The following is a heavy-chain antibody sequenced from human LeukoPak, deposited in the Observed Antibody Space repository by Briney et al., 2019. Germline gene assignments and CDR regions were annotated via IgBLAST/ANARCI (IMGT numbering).Heavy chain of an antibody. V-gene: IGHV1-18*01. CDR1: GYTFSNYG. CDR2: ISAYNANT. J-gene: IGHJ4*02. CDR3: ARNSTTGAMDY. D-gene: IGHD2-8*01. Sequence: ASVKVSCKASGYTFSNYGVSWVRQAPGQGLEWMGWISAYNANTAYTQQLQGRVTMTTDTSTSTVYMELRSLRSDDTAVYYCARNSTTGAMDYWGQGTLVTVSS.